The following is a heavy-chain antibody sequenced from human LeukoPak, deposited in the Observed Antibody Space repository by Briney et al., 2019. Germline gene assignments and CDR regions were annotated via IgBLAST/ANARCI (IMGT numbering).Heavy chain of an antibody. V-gene: IGHV4-59*01. CDR2: LYYSGST. Sequence: SDTLSLTCTVSGGSISSYYWSWIRQPPGKGLEWIGYLYYSGSTNYNPSLKSRVTISVDTSKNQFSLKLSSVTAADTAVYYCARAGGYGGSLAYWGQGALVTVSS. D-gene: IGHD5-18*01. CDR3: ARAGGYGGSLAY. CDR1: GGSISSYY. J-gene: IGHJ4*02.